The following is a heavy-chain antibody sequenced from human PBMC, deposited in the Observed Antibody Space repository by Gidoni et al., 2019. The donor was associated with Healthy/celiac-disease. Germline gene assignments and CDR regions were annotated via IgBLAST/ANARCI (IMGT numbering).Heavy chain of an antibody. V-gene: IGHV3-53*01. J-gene: IGHJ6*02. CDR2: IYSGGST. Sequence: EVQLVESGGGLIQPGGSLRLSCAASGFTVSSNYMSWVRQAPGKGLEWVSVIYSGGSTYYADSVKGRFTISRDNSKNTLYLQMNSLRAEDTAVYYCATGIAVAGTPFYYYYGMDVWGQGTTVTVSS. CDR3: ATGIAVAGTPFYYYYGMDV. CDR1: GFTVSSNY. D-gene: IGHD6-19*01.